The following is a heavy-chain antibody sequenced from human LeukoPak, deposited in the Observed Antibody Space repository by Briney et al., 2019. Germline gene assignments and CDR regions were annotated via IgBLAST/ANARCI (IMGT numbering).Heavy chain of an antibody. Sequence: SETLSLTCTVSGGSISSSSHYWGWIRQPPGKGLEWIGSIYYSGITYYNPSLRSRVTISVDTSKNQFSLKLSSVTAADTAVYYCASLSGSYYFDYWGQGTLVTVSS. D-gene: IGHD1-26*01. CDR1: GGSISSSSHY. J-gene: IGHJ4*02. V-gene: IGHV4-39*07. CDR2: IYYSGIT. CDR3: ASLSGSYYFDY.